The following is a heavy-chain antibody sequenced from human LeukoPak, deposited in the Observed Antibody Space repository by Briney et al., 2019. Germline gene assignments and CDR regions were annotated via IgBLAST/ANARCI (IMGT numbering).Heavy chain of an antibody. V-gene: IGHV3-74*01. CDR3: AIIPLPHDAFDI. D-gene: IGHD2-21*01. J-gene: IGHJ3*02. CDR1: GFTFSRYG. CDR2: INSDGSST. Sequence: QSGGSLRLSCAASGFTFSRYGMSWVRQAPGKGLVWVSRINSDGSSTSYADSVKGRFTISRDNAKNTLYLQMNSLRAEDTAVYYCAIIPLPHDAFDIWGQGTMVTVSS.